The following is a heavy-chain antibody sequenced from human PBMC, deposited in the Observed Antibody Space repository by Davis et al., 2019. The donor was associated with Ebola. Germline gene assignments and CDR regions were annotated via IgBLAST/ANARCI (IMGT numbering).Heavy chain of an antibody. CDR3: ARGVSGVALGY. CDR2: IIPIFGQT. V-gene: IGHV1-69*13. D-gene: IGHD3-3*01. J-gene: IGHJ4*02. CDR1: GYTFTGYY. Sequence: SVKVSCKASGYTFTGYYMHWVRQAPGQGLEWMGGIIPIFGQTNYEQKFRGRVTITADESTSPAHMELSSLRSDDTAVYYCARGVSGVALGYWGQGTPVTVSS.